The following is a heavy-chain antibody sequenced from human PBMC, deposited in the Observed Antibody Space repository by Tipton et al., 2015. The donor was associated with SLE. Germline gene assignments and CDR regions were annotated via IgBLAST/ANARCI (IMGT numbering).Heavy chain of an antibody. J-gene: IGHJ5*02. CDR2: ALSDGRDT. Sequence: SLRLSCVVSGLMFRSHGTHWVRQAPGKKPEWVSCALSDGRDTYRTDSVKGRFTISRDTSKNTLDLQMNSLRVEDTAVYYCVKDGIGTAAVVPAALAKWFDPWGQGTLVTVSS. D-gene: IGHD2-2*01. V-gene: IGHV3-30*02. CDR3: VKDGIGTAAVVPAALAKWFDP. CDR1: GLMFRSHG.